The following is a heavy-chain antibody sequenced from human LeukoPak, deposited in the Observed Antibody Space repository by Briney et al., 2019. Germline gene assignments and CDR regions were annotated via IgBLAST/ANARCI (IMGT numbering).Heavy chain of an antibody. V-gene: IGHV3-48*03. J-gene: IGHJ4*02. CDR1: GFTFSSYE. Sequence: GGSLRLSCAASGFTFSSYEMNWFRQAPGKGLEWVSYISSSGSSIYYTDSVKGRFTISRDNAKNSLYLQMNSLRAEDTAVYYCAKQPLARGYSYVGYWGQGTLVTVSS. D-gene: IGHD5-18*01. CDR2: ISSSGSSI. CDR3: AKQPLARGYSYVGY.